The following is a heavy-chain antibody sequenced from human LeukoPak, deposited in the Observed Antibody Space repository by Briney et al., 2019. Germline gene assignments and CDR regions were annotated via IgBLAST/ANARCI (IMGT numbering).Heavy chain of an antibody. CDR1: GFTFSSYG. CDR3: ARDGVSGWSAEGGWFDP. Sequence: PGRSLRLSCAASGFTFSSYGMHWVRQAPGKGLEWVAVIWYDGSSKYYADSVKGRFTISRDNSKNTLYLQMNSLRAEDTAVYYCARDGVSGWSAEGGWFDPWGQGTLVTVSS. CDR2: IWYDGSSK. V-gene: IGHV3-33*01. D-gene: IGHD3-3*01. J-gene: IGHJ5*02.